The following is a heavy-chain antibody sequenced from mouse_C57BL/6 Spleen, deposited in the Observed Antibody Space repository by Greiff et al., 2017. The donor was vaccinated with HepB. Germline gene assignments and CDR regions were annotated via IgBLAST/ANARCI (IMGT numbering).Heavy chain of an antibody. CDR1: GYTFTSYW. J-gene: IGHJ3*01. CDR3: ARGDYDDAGSFAY. CDR2: IDPSDSYT. V-gene: IGHV1-69*01. D-gene: IGHD2-4*01. Sequence: QVQLQQPGAELVMPGASVKLSCKASGYTFTSYWMHWVKQRPGQGLEWIGEIDPSDSYTNYNQKFKGKSTLTVDKSSRTAYMQLSSLTSEDSAVYYCARGDYDDAGSFAYWGQRTLVTVSA.